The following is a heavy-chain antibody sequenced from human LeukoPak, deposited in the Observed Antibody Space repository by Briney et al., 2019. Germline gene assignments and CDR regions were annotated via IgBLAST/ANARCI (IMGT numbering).Heavy chain of an antibody. J-gene: IGHJ4*02. CDR1: GFTFSSYG. D-gene: IGHD2/OR15-2a*01. CDR2: ISYDGSNK. V-gene: IGHV3-30*03. CDR3: AREGSPTTYDY. Sequence: GGSLRLSCAASGFTFSSYGMHWVRQAPGRGLEWVAVISYDGSNKYYADSVKGRFTISRDNSKNTLYLQMNSLRAEDMAVYYCAREGSPTTYDYWGQGTLVTVSS.